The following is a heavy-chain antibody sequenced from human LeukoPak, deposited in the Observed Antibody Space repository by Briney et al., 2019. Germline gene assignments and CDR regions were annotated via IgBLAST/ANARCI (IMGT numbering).Heavy chain of an antibody. J-gene: IGHJ4*02. V-gene: IGHV3-30*04. CDR2: VSYDGRNK. CDR1: GFTFSSYA. CDR3: AKDADLAAAGYYFDS. D-gene: IGHD6-13*01. Sequence: PGRSLRLSCAASGFTFSSYAMHWVRQAPGKGLEWVAVVSYDGRNKYYADSVKGRFTISRGNPKNTLYLQMNSLRAGDTAVYYCAKDADLAAAGYYFDSWGQGTLVTVSS.